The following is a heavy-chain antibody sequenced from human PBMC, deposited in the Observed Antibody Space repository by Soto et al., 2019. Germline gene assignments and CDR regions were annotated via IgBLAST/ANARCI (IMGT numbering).Heavy chain of an antibody. CDR2: IDYSGTT. D-gene: IGHD1-1*01. Sequence: QVQLQESGPGLVKPSETLSLTCTVSGGSISSYYWSWIRQPPGKGLEWIGYIDYSGTTNYNPSLKSRVTISVDTPKRQFSLRLSSVTAADTAEYYCARTTGSAYFDYWGQGTLVTVSS. CDR1: GGSISSYY. J-gene: IGHJ4*02. CDR3: ARTTGSAYFDY. V-gene: IGHV4-59*01.